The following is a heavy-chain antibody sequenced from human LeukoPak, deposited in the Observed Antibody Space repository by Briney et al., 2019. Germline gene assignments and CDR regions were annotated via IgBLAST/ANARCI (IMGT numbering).Heavy chain of an antibody. D-gene: IGHD3-10*01. CDR2: IYYSGST. J-gene: IGHJ4*02. V-gene: IGHV4-59*12. Sequence: PSETLSLTCTVSGGSISSNYWSWIRQPPGKGLEWIGYIYYSGSTNYNPSLKSRVTISVDTSKNQFSLKLSSVTAADTAVYYCARDRGSFDYWGQGTLVTVSS. CDR1: GGSISSNY. CDR3: ARDRGSFDY.